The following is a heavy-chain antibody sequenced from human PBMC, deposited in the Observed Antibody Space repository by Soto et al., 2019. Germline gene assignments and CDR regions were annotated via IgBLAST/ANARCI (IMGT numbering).Heavy chain of an antibody. CDR1: GFTFSSYG. Sequence: QVQLVESGGGVVQPGRSLRLSCAASGFTFSSYGMHWVRQAPGKGLEWVAVIWYDGSNKYYADSVKGRFTISRDNSKNTLYLQMNSLRAEDTAVYYCARPTAVKHVGAFDIWGQGTMVTVSS. J-gene: IGHJ3*02. D-gene: IGHD4-17*01. CDR3: ARPTAVKHVGAFDI. V-gene: IGHV3-33*01. CDR2: IWYDGSNK.